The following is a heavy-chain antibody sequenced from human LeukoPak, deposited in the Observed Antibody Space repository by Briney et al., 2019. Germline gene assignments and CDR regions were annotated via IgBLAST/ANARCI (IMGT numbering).Heavy chain of an antibody. CDR2: INEDGSNK. J-gene: IGHJ4*02. D-gene: IGHD6-19*01. V-gene: IGHV3-7*01. Sequence: GGSLRLSCTASGFSFSNYYMRWIRQAPGKGLAWVANINEDGSNKWHLGSVKGRFTVSRDNARNSLYLQMNSLRVEDTAVYYCTRVIVAVPGYFDYFDFWGQGVLVTVSS. CDR1: GFSFSNYY. CDR3: TRVIVAVPGYFDYFDF.